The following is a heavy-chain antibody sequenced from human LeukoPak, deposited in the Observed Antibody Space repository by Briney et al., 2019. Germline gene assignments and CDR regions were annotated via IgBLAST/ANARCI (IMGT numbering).Heavy chain of an antibody. V-gene: IGHV3-21*04. Sequence: GGSLRLSCAASGFTFSSYSMNWVRQAPGKGLEWVSSISSSSSYIYYADSVKGRFTISRDNAKNSLYLQMNSLRAEDTALYYCAKDWTYYYDSSGYPDYWGQGTLVTVSS. CDR2: ISSSSSYI. J-gene: IGHJ4*02. D-gene: IGHD3-22*01. CDR1: GFTFSSYS. CDR3: AKDWTYYYDSSGYPDY.